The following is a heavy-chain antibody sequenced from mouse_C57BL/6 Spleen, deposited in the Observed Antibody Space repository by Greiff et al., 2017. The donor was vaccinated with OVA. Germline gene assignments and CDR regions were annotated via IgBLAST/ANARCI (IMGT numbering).Heavy chain of an antibody. V-gene: IGHV5-9*01. D-gene: IGHD1-1*01. J-gene: IGHJ2*01. CDR2: ISGGGGNT. CDR1: GFTFSSYT. Sequence: EVQVVESGGGLVKPGGSLKLSCAASGFTFSSYTMSWVRQTPEKRLEWVATISGGGGNTYYPDSVTGRFTISRDNAKNTRYLQMSSLRSEDTALYYCARQLRSFDYWGQGTTLTVSS. CDR3: ARQLRSFDY.